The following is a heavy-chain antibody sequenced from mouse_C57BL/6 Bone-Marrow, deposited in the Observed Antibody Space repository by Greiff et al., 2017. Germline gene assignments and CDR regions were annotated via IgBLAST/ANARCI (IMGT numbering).Heavy chain of an antibody. Sequence: EVHLVESGGDLVKPGGSLKLSCAASGFTFSSYGMSWVRQTPDKRLAWVATISSGGSYTYYPDSVKGRFTISRDNAKNTLYLQMSSLKSEDTAMYYCARKYYAMDYWGQGTSVTVSS. CDR1: GFTFSSYG. J-gene: IGHJ4*01. CDR2: ISSGGSYT. V-gene: IGHV5-6*01. CDR3: ARKYYAMDY.